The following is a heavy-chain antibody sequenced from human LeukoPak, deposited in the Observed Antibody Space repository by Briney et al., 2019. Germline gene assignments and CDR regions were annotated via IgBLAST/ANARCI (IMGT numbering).Heavy chain of an antibody. Sequence: GGSLRLSCAASGFTFSIYWMTWVRQAPGKGLEWVANIRQDGNKKYYVDSVKGRFTISRDNANNSLYLQMNSLRAEDTAVYYCARGLFTPGPWGQGTLVTVSS. V-gene: IGHV3-7*01. CDR1: GFTFSIYW. CDR2: IRQDGNKK. D-gene: IGHD3-3*01. CDR3: ARGLFTPGP. J-gene: IGHJ5*02.